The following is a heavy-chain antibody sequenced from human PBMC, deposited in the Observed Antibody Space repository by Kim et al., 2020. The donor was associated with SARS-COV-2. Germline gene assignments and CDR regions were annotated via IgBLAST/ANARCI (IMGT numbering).Heavy chain of an antibody. CDR1: GFTFSSYS. D-gene: IGHD3-10*01. J-gene: IGHJ4*02. Sequence: GGSLRLSCAASGFTFSSYSMNWVRQAPGKGLEWVSYISSSSSTIYYADSVKGRFTISRDNAKNSLYLQMNSLRAEDTAVYYCARALLLWFGESTGYWGQGTLVTVSS. CDR3: ARALLLWFGESTGY. CDR2: ISSSSSTI. V-gene: IGHV3-48*04.